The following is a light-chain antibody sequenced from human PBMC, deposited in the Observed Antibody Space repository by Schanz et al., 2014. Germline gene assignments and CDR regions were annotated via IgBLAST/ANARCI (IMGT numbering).Light chain of an antibody. Sequence: QSVLTQPPSMSGAPGQRVTISCTGSSSNIGAGYEVHWYQQLPGTAPKLLIYANSNRPSGVPDRFSGSKSGASASLAITGLQAEDEADYYCQSYDSSLSGGVFGGGTKLTVL. J-gene: IGLJ2*01. CDR3: QSYDSSLSGGV. CDR2: ANS. CDR1: SSNIGAGYE. V-gene: IGLV1-40*01.